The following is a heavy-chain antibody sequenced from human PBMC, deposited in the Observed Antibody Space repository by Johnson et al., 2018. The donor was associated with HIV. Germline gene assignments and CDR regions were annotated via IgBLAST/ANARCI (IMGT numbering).Heavy chain of an antibody. CDR1: GFTFSSYA. CDR2: ISYDGSNK. J-gene: IGHJ3*02. Sequence: QMQLVESGGGVVQPGRSLRLSCAASGFTFSSYAMHWVRQAPGKGLEWVAVISYDGSNKYYADSVKGRFTISRDNSKNTLYLQMNSLRAEDTAVYYCAGGGYYDSIGSAFDIWGQGTMVTVSS. CDR3: AGGGYYDSIGSAFDI. V-gene: IGHV3-30*04. D-gene: IGHD3-22*01.